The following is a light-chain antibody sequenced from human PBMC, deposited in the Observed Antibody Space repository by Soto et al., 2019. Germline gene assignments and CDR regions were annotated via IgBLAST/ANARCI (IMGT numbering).Light chain of an antibody. CDR2: KGS. CDR1: RSMRITW. Sequence: QMTQSPSTLSASVGDKVTITCRASRSMRITWLAWFQQRPGKAPNVLIYKGSTVASGVSSRFSGSGSWPEFTLTISSLQPDDFATYFCHQYAAPSPWTFGHGT. J-gene: IGKJ1*01. CDR3: HQYAAPSPWT. V-gene: IGKV1-5*03.